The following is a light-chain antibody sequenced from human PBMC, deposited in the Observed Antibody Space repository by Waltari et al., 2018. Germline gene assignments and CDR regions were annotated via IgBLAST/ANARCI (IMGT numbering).Light chain of an antibody. Sequence: QSALTQPASVSGSPGQSITTSCPGTSSAVGSYNLVSWYQQHPGKAPNLMIYEDTKRPSGVSDRFSGSKSGNTASLTISGLQAEDEADYYCCSYAGSSPHVVFGGGTKLTVL. CDR1: SSAVGSYNL. CDR2: EDT. CDR3: CSYAGSSPHVV. J-gene: IGLJ2*01. V-gene: IGLV2-23*01.